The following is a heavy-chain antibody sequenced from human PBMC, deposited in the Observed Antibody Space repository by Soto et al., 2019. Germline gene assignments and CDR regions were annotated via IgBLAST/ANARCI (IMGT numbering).Heavy chain of an antibody. V-gene: IGHV3-7*05. Sequence: ASVKVSCKASGYTFTGYYMHWVRQAPGKGLEWVANIKQDGSEKYYVDSVKGRFTISRDNAKNSLYLQMNSLRAEDTAVYYCARADYYGSGSHENDYYYYGMDVWGQGTTVTVSS. D-gene: IGHD3-10*01. J-gene: IGHJ6*02. CDR2: IKQDGSEK. CDR1: GYTFTGYY. CDR3: ARADYYGSGSHENDYYYYGMDV.